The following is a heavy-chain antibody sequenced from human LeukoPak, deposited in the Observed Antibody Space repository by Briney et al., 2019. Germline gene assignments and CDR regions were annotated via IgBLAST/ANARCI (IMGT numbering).Heavy chain of an antibody. CDR3: ASSSGYSSGWSDY. CDR1: GGSFSGYY. CDR2: IYHSGST. J-gene: IGHJ4*02. D-gene: IGHD6-19*01. V-gene: IGHV4-34*01. Sequence: KPSETLSLTCAVYGGSFSGYYWSWIRQPPGKGLEWIGEIYHSGSTNYNPSLKSRVTISVDKSKNQFSLKLSSVTAADMAVYYCASSSGYSSGWSDYWGQGTLVTVSS.